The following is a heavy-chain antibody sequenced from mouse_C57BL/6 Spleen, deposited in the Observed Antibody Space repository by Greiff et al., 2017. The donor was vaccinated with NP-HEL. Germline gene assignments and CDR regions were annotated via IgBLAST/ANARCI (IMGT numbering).Heavy chain of an antibody. CDR1: GYTFTDYY. CDR3: ARNRFITTVVAHMDY. V-gene: IGHV1-19*01. J-gene: IGHJ4*01. D-gene: IGHD1-1*01. Sequence: EVQLQQSGPVLVKPGASVKMSCKASGYTFTDYYMNWVKQSHGKSLEWIGVINPYDGGTSYNQKFKGKATLTVDKSSSTAYMELNSLTSEDSAVYYCARNRFITTVVAHMDYWGQGTSVTVSS. CDR2: INPYDGGT.